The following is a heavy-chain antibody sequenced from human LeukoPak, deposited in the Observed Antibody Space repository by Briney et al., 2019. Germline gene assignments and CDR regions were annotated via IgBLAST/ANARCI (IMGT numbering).Heavy chain of an antibody. CDR3: ATVLYIWNYLH. CDR1: GFTFSSYS. Sequence: GGSLRLSCAASGFTFSSYSMNWVRQAPGKGLEWVSYISSSSSTIYYADSVKGRFTISRDNAKNSLYLQMNSLRAEDTAVYYCATVLYIWNYLHWGQGTLVTVSS. D-gene: IGHD1-7*01. J-gene: IGHJ4*02. CDR2: ISSSSSTI. V-gene: IGHV3-48*04.